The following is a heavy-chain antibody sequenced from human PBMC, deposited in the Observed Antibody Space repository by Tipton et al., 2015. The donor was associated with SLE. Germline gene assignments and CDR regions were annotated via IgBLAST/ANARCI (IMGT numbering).Heavy chain of an antibody. CDR1: GGSISSCSYY. CDR3: ARRGITHWAFDI. CDR2: IYYSGST. J-gene: IGHJ3*02. D-gene: IGHD3-16*01. V-gene: IGHV4-39*06. Sequence: LRLSCTASGGSISSCSYYWGRIGPPPGKGLESIRSIYYSGSTYYNPSLKSRVTITVDTSKNQFLLKLSPVTAAATAVYYCARRGITHWAFDIWGQGTMVTVSS.